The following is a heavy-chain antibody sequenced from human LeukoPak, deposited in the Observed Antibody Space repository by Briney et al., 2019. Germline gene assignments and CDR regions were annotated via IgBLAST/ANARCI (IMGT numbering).Heavy chain of an antibody. CDR2: ISYDGSHK. J-gene: IGHJ4*02. D-gene: IGHD3-10*01. CDR1: GFTFSSYG. Sequence: GGSLRLSCGASGFTFSSYGVHWVRQAPGKGLEWVAVISYDGSHKYYTDSVKGRFTISRDNSKNTLYLQMNSLRAEDTAVYYCAKEPGETSLFVVDYWGQGTLVTVSS. V-gene: IGHV3-30*18. CDR3: AKEPGETSLFVVDY.